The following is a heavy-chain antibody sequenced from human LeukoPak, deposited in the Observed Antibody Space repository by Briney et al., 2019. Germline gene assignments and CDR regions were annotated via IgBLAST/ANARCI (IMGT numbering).Heavy chain of an antibody. D-gene: IGHD4-17*01. CDR1: GFTFSSYA. CDR3: AEGPMTTVTTGNFDY. J-gene: IGHJ4*02. V-gene: IGHV3-23*01. CDR2: ISGSYGST. Sequence: PGGSLRLSCAASGFTFSSYAMSWLRQAPAKGLEWVSTISGSYGSTYYADSVKGRFTISRDSSKNTLYLQMDSLRAEDTAVYYCAEGPMTTVTTGNFDYWGQGTLVTVSS.